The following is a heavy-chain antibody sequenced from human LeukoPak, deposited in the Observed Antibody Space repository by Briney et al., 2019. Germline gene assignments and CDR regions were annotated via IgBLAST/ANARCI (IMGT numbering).Heavy chain of an antibody. J-gene: IGHJ4*02. V-gene: IGHV3-23*01. CDR3: AKDGTTYSI. CDR1: GFTFSSYA. CDR2: ISGSGSST. D-gene: IGHD6-13*01. Sequence: GGSLRLSCAASGFTFSSYAISWVRQAPGKGLEWVSSISGSGSSTNYADSVKGRFTISRDNAKNSLYLQMNSLRAEDTALYYCAKDGTTYSIWGQGTLVTVSS.